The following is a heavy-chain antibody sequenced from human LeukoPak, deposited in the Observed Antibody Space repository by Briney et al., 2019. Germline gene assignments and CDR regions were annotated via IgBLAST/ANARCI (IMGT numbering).Heavy chain of an antibody. D-gene: IGHD3-10*01. J-gene: IGHJ3*02. V-gene: IGHV3-48*01. CDR1: GFTFSSYS. Sequence: GGSLRLSCAASGFTFSSYSMNWVRQAPGKGLEWVSYISSSSSTIYYADSVKGRFTISRDNAKNSLYLQMNSLRAEDTAVYYCARAHEGDLLWFGELYAGAFDIWGQGTMVTVSS. CDR3: ARAHEGDLLWFGELYAGAFDI. CDR2: ISSSSSTI.